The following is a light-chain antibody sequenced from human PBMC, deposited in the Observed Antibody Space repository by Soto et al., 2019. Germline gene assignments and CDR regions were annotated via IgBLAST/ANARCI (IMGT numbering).Light chain of an antibody. Sequence: EIAMTQAPATLSVSLGERHTLSCRASQSVSSSYLAWYQQKPGQAPRLLIYGASSRATGIPDRFSGSGSGTDFTLTISRLEPEDFAVYYCQQYGSSLRTFGQGTKVDIK. V-gene: IGKV3-20*01. CDR3: QQYGSSLRT. CDR2: GAS. CDR1: QSVSSSY. J-gene: IGKJ1*01.